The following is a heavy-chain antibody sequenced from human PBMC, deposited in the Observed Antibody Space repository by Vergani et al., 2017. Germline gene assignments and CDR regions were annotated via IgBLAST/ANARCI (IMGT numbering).Heavy chain of an antibody. CDR3: AKAGTTANWYYFDY. J-gene: IGHJ4*02. CDR1: GFTFDDYA. CDR2: ISWNSGSI. Sequence: EVQLVESGGGLVQPGRSLRLSCAASGFTFDDYAMHWVRQAPGKGLEWVSGISWNSGSIGYADSVQGRFTISRDNAKNSLYLQMNSLRAEDTALYYCAKAGTTANWYYFDYWGQGTLVTVSS. V-gene: IGHV3-9*01. D-gene: IGHD4-11*01.